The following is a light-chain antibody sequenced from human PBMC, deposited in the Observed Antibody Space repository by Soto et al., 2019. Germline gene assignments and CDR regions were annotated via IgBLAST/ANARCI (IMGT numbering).Light chain of an antibody. Sequence: VVMTQSPASLSASPWERVTLSCRASQNIRSSLAWYQQRPGQAPRLLIYDASNRATGIPARFSGSGYGTDFTLTISSLEPEDFAVYYCQQRSNWPTFGQGTRLEIK. V-gene: IGKV3-11*01. CDR2: DAS. CDR1: QNIRSS. J-gene: IGKJ5*01. CDR3: QQRSNWPT.